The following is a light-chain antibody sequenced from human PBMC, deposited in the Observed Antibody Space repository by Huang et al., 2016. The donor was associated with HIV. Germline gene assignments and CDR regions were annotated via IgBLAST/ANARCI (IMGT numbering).Light chain of an antibody. CDR3: QQYYASPQT. CDR1: QSLFSTSTNKDY. CDR2: WSS. V-gene: IGKV4-1*01. J-gene: IGKJ1*01. Sequence: DIVMAQSPGSLAVSLGERATLPCRSSQSLFSTSTNKDYLAWFQQKPGQPPKVLLFWSSTREVGVPDRFSGGGSGTHVTLTIGNLEADDAAIYYCQQYYASPQTFGHGTRV.